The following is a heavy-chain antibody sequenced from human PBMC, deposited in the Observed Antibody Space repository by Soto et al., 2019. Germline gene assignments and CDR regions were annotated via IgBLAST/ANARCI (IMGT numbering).Heavy chain of an antibody. CDR2: IYYSGST. CDR3: ARSHGSGSYYNDY. V-gene: IGHV4-30-4*01. Sequence: TLSLTCTVSGGSISSGNYCWSWIRQPPGKGLEWIGYIYYSGSTYYNPSLKSRVTISVDASKNQFSLKLSSVTAADTAVYYCARSHGSGSYYNDYWGQGTLVTVS. J-gene: IGHJ4*02. D-gene: IGHD3-10*01. CDR1: GGSISSGNYC.